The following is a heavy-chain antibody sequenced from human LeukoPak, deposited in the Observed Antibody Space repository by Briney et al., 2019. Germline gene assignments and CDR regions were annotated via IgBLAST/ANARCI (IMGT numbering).Heavy chain of an antibody. CDR3: TRTFLSGDGYKVGYFDY. V-gene: IGHV3-53*01. D-gene: IGHD5-24*01. CDR2: IYSSGST. Sequence: PGGSLRLSCAASGLTVSSNYMSWARQAPGKGLEWVSLIYSSGSTYYADSVKGRFTISRDNSKNTLFLQMNSLTAEDTAMYYCTRTFLSGDGYKVGYFDYWGQGTLVTVSS. J-gene: IGHJ4*02. CDR1: GLTVSSNY.